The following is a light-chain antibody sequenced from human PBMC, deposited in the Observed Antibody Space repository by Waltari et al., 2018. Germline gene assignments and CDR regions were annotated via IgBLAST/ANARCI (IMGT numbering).Light chain of an antibody. CDR1: SSNIGSTV. CDR3: GAWDDGVKEWV. V-gene: IGLV1-44*01. J-gene: IGLJ3*02. CDR2: SAT. Sequence: QSVLTQPPSESGTPGQRVTIPCSGSSSNIGSTVVNWYQQVPGTNPKLLIFSATQGPSGVPDRFSASKSGTSASLAINGLQAADEADYYCGAWDDGVKEWVFGGGTKLTVL.